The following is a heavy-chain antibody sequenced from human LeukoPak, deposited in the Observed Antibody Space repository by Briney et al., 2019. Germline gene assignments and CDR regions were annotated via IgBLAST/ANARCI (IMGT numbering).Heavy chain of an antibody. J-gene: IGHJ4*02. CDR1: GFTFSSYS. Sequence: PGGSLRLSCAASGFTFSSYSMNWVRQAPGKGLEWVSSISSSSYIYYADSVKGRFTISRDNAKNSLYLQMNSLRAEDTAVYYCARDFGDSSGFDYWGQGTLVTVSS. CDR2: ISSSSYI. V-gene: IGHV3-21*01. CDR3: ARDFGDSSGFDY. D-gene: IGHD6-19*01.